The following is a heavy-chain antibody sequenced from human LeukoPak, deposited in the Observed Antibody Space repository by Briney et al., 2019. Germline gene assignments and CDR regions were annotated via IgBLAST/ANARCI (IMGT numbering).Heavy chain of an antibody. J-gene: IGHJ4*02. Sequence: ASVKVSCKASGYTFTSYGINWVRQAPGQGLEWMGWISGYNGNTNYAQKLQGRVTMTTDTSTSTAYMELRSLRSDDTAVYYCARDFRWYYGSGSYYPRLGAYFDYWGQGTLVTVSS. V-gene: IGHV1-18*01. CDR2: ISGYNGNT. CDR3: ARDFRWYYGSGSYYPRLGAYFDY. D-gene: IGHD3-10*01. CDR1: GYTFTSYG.